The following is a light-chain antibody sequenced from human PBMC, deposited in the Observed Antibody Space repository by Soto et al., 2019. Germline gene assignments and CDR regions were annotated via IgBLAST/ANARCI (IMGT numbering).Light chain of an antibody. CDR1: QSISSY. J-gene: IGKJ4*01. Sequence: DIQMTQSPSSLSASVGDRVTITCRASQSISSYLNWYQQKPGKVPKLLIYAASSLQSGVPSRFSGSGSETEFTLSISSLQPEDFATYFCQQIYSAPLTFGGGTKVEIK. CDR2: AAS. CDR3: QQIYSAPLT. V-gene: IGKV1-39*01.